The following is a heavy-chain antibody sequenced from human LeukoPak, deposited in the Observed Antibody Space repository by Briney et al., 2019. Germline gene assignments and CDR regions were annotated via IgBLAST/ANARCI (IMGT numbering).Heavy chain of an antibody. Sequence: GGSLRLSCAVSGFTFSGHWMFWVRQAPGKGLVWVSSTNSDGSSTGYTDSVKGRFTVSRDNAKNTLYLQMNSLRAEDTAVYYCARGALYSGSYGGLFDYWGQGTPVTVSS. D-gene: IGHD1-26*01. CDR1: GFTFSGHW. CDR2: TNSDGSST. CDR3: ARGALYSGSYGGLFDY. V-gene: IGHV3-74*01. J-gene: IGHJ4*02.